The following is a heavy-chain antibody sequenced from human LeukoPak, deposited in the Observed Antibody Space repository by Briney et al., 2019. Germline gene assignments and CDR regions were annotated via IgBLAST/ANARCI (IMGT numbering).Heavy chain of an antibody. Sequence: GESLKISCKGSGYSFTSYWIGWVRQMPGKGLEWMGIIYPGDSDTRYSPSFQGQVTISADKPISTAYLQWSSLKASDTAMYYCASKRLVSGFGFDYWGQGTLVTVSS. CDR3: ASKRLVSGFGFDY. J-gene: IGHJ4*02. CDR1: GYSFTSYW. CDR2: IYPGDSDT. V-gene: IGHV5-51*04. D-gene: IGHD6-19*01.